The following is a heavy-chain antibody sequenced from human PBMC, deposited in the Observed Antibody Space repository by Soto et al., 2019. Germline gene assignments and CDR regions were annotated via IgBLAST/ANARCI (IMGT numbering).Heavy chain of an antibody. CDR3: ARGDPHFDY. D-gene: IGHD3-16*01. CDR1: GGTFSSYA. CDR2: LIPIFGTA. Sequence: QVQLVQSGAEVKKPGSSVKVSCKASGGTFSSYAISWVRQAPGQGLEWMGGLIPIFGTANYAQKFQGRVTMPADDSTSPAYTEMSSLRSEDTAVYYCARGDPHFDYWGQGTLVTVSS. V-gene: IGHV1-69*12. J-gene: IGHJ4*02.